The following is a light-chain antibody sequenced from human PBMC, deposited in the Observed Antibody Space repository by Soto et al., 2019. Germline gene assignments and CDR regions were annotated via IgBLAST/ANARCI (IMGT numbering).Light chain of an antibody. CDR1: QSISSW. J-gene: IGKJ5*01. V-gene: IGKV1-5*01. Sequence: DIQMTQSPPTLSASVGDRVTITCRARQSISSWLAWYQQKPGKAPKLLIYDASSLESGVPSRFSGSASGTYFTLTISSLQPEDFATYCCQQANSFPTFGQGTRLEI. CDR3: QQANSFPT. CDR2: DAS.